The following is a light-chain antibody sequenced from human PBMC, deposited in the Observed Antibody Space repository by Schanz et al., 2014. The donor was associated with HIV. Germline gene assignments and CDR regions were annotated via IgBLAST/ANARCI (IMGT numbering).Light chain of an antibody. V-gene: IGKV1-5*03. CDR3: QQGHSTPLT. Sequence: DIQMTQSPSTLSASVGDRVTIACRASQNIGNSLAWFQLKPGRAPKLLIYSASSLHTGVPSTFSGSGSGTDFTLTITNLQPEDFATYYCQQGHSTPLTFGGGTKLEIK. CDR1: QNIGNS. CDR2: SAS. J-gene: IGKJ4*01.